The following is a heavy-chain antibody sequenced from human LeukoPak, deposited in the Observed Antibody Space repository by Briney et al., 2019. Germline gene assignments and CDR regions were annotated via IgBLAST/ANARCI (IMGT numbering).Heavy chain of an antibody. J-gene: IGHJ4*02. V-gene: IGHV1-69*13. CDR2: IIPIFGTA. CDR1: GGTFSSYA. CDR3: ARGGTHYYDSSGYPSFDY. D-gene: IGHD3-22*01. Sequence: SVKVSCKASGGTFSSYAISWVRQAPGQGLEWMGGIIPIFGTANYAQKFQGRVTITADESTSTAYMELSSPRSEDTAVYYCARGGTHYYDSSGYPSFDYWGQGTLVTVSS.